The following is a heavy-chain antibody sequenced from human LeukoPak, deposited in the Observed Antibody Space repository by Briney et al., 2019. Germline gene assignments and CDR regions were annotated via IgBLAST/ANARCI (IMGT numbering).Heavy chain of an antibody. V-gene: IGHV3-33*06. CDR3: AKGAHIYGDYGAVDI. J-gene: IGHJ3*02. D-gene: IGHD4-17*01. Sequence: PGRSLRLSCTGSGFTFSDYGMHWVRQAPGKGLEWVAVIWYDGNKKYYADSVKVRFTISRDNSKNTQYLQMNSLRAEDTAVYYCAKGAHIYGDYGAVDIWGQGTMVTISS. CDR2: IWYDGNKK. CDR1: GFTFSDYG.